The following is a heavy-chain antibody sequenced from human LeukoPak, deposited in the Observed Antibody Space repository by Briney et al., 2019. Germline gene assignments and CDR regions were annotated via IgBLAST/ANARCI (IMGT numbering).Heavy chain of an antibody. J-gene: IGHJ4*02. CDR3: ARHASVDGNWPRPLDY. Sequence: PSETLSLTCTVSGGSISSSPYYWGWIRQPPGKGLEWIGNIYYSGSTYYSPSLKTRVTISVDTSKNQFSLKPTSVTAADTAVYYCARHASVDGNWPRPLDYWGQGSLVTVSS. D-gene: IGHD6-19*01. CDR2: IYYSGST. CDR1: GGSISSSPYY. V-gene: IGHV4-39*01.